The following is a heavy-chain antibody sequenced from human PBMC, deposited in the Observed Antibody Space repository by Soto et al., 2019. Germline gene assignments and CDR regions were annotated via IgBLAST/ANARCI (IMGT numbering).Heavy chain of an antibody. Sequence: ASVKVSCKASGYTFTSYYMHWVRQAPGQGLEWMGIINPSGGSTSYVQKFQGRVTMTRDTSTSTVYMELSSLRSEDTAVYYCAREDIVVVPAGPPGNWFDPWGQGTLVTVSS. V-gene: IGHV1-46*03. J-gene: IGHJ5*02. CDR1: GYTFTSYY. CDR3: AREDIVVVPAGPPGNWFDP. D-gene: IGHD2-2*01. CDR2: INPSGGST.